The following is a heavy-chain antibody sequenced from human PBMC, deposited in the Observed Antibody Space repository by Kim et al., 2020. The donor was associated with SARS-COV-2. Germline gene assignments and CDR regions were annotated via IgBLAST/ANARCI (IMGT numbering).Heavy chain of an antibody. V-gene: IGHV1-46*01. CDR2: INPSGGST. CDR1: GYTFTSYY. D-gene: IGHD3-3*01. Sequence: ASVKVSCKASGYTFTSYYRHWVRQAPGQGLEWMGIINPSGGSTSYAQKFQGRVTMTRDTSTSTVYMELSSLRSEDTAVYYCAGDQPYYDFWSGHPGYGMDVWGQGTTVTVSS. J-gene: IGHJ6*02. CDR3: AGDQPYYDFWSGHPGYGMDV.